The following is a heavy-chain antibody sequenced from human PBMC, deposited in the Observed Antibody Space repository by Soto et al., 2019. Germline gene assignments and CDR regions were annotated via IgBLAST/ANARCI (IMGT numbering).Heavy chain of an antibody. CDR1: GFTFSRHA. CDR3: ARDGGYSGHSENDY. Sequence: PGGSLRLSCAASGFTFSRHAMHWVRQAPGKGLEWVALISYDGRNKYYVDSVKGRFTISRDNSENTLFLQMNSLRAEDTAVYYCARDGGYSGHSENDYWGQGTLVTVSS. D-gene: IGHD5-12*01. CDR2: ISYDGRNK. J-gene: IGHJ4*02. V-gene: IGHV3-30*04.